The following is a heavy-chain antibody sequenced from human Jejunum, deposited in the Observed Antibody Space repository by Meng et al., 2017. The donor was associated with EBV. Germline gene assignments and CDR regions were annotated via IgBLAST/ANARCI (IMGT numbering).Heavy chain of an antibody. J-gene: IGHJ4*02. D-gene: IGHD1-1*01. Sequence: HITAKESGPTLVKPPQTLTLTCTFSGFSLTTSGVGVGWIRQPPGKALEWLALIYWNDDKQYSPSLKRRLTITKDTSKNQVVLTMTNMDPVDTGTYYCAHRRLEEGSETTGFDYWGQGALVTVSS. V-gene: IGHV2-5*01. CDR3: AHRRLEEGSETTGFDY. CDR2: IYWNDDK. CDR1: GFSLTTSGVG.